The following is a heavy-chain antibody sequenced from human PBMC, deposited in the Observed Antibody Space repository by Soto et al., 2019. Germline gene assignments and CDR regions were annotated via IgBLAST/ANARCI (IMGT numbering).Heavy chain of an antibody. J-gene: IGHJ6*02. D-gene: IGHD3-3*01. V-gene: IGHV3-21*01. Sequence: GGSLRLSCAASGFTSSSYSMNWVRQAPGKGLEWVSSISSSSSYIYYADSVKGRFTISRDNAKNSLYLQMNSLRAEDTAVYYCARDPAFGGMVPEDYYGMDAWGQGTTVTVSS. CDR2: ISSSSSYI. CDR1: GFTSSSYS. CDR3: ARDPAFGGMVPEDYYGMDA.